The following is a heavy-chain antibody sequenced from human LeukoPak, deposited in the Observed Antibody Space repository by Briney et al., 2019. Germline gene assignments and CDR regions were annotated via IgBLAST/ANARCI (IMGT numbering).Heavy chain of an antibody. CDR1: GFTFSSYA. V-gene: IGHV3-23*01. J-gene: IGHJ4*02. D-gene: IGHD3-3*01. CDR3: AKGTDFWSGYSFDH. Sequence: PGGSLRLSCAASGFTFSSYAMSWVRQAPGKGLEWVSAISGSGGSTYYADSVKGRFTISRDNAKNSLYLQMNSLRAEDTAVYYCAKGTDFWSGYSFDHWGPGILVTVSS. CDR2: ISGSGGST.